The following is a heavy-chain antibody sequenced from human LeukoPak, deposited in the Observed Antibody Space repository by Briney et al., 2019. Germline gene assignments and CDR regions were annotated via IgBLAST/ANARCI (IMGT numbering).Heavy chain of an antibody. CDR2: ISYDGSNK. J-gene: IGHJ3*02. CDR3: AKTYCGGDCYSRSDAFDI. V-gene: IGHV3-30*04. Sequence: GRSLRLSCAASGFTFSSYAMHWVRQAPGKGLEWVAVISYDGSNKYYADSVKGRFTISRDNYKNTLYLQMNSLRAEDTAVYYCAKTYCGGDCYSRSDAFDIWGQGTMVTVSS. D-gene: IGHD2-21*02. CDR1: GFTFSSYA.